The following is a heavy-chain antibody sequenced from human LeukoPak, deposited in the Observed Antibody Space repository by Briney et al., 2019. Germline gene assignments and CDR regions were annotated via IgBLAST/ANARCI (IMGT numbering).Heavy chain of an antibody. D-gene: IGHD3-16*01. Sequence: GGTLRLSCAASGFSFSNYGMNWVRQAPGKGLEWVSGISGSGGSTYYAGSVKGRFTISRDNSKNTLYLQVNSLRAEDTPVYNCAKDDGLIMFSSWGQGTLVTVSS. J-gene: IGHJ5*02. CDR3: AKDDGLIMFSS. CDR2: ISGSGGST. V-gene: IGHV3-23*01. CDR1: GFSFSNYG.